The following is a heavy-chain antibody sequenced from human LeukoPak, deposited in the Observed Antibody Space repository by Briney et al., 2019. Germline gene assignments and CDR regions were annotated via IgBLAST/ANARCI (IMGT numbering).Heavy chain of an antibody. J-gene: IGHJ4*02. Sequence: GGSLRLSCAASEFTFSNYVMSWVRQAPGKGLEWVSAISGSGGTTYYADSVKGRFTISRDNSKNTLYLHMSSLRAEDTAIYYRAKAPRIFGVVIDNWGQGIPVTVS. CDR1: EFTFSNYV. V-gene: IGHV3-23*01. CDR2: ISGSGGTT. D-gene: IGHD3-3*01. CDR3: AKAPRIFGVVIDN.